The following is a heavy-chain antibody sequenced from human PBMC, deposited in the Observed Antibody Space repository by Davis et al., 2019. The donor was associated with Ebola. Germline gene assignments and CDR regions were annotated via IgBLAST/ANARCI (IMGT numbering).Heavy chain of an antibody. CDR3: ARHEGGCISTSCYDAFDI. J-gene: IGHJ3*02. V-gene: IGHV4-59*08. Sequence: PSETLSLTCAVYAGSFSGYSCRWNRPPPGKGLGWIGYIYSSGSTYYHPSLKSRVTISVDTSKNQFSLKLSSVTAADTAVYYCARHEGGCISTSCYDAFDIWGQGTMVTVSS. D-gene: IGHD2-2*01. CDR1: AGSFSGYS. CDR2: IYSSGST.